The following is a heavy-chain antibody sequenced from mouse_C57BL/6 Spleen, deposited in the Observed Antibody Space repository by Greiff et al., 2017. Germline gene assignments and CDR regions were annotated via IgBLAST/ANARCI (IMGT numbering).Heavy chain of an antibody. CDR2: INPNNGGT. Sequence: EVHLVESGPELVKPGASVKIPCKASGYTFTDYNMDWVKQSHGKSLEWIGDINPNNGGTIYNQKFKGKATLTVDKSSSTAYMELRSLTSEDTAVYYCAREGDDGYLYYAMDYWGQGTSVTVSS. J-gene: IGHJ4*01. CDR1: GYTFTDYN. CDR3: AREGDDGYLYYAMDY. D-gene: IGHD2-3*01. V-gene: IGHV1-18*01.